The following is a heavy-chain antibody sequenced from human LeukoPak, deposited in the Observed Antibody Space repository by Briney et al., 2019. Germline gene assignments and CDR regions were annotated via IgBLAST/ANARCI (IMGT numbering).Heavy chain of an antibody. CDR1: GVTFGDYA. V-gene: IGHV3-9*01. CDR3: ATDLAAVTTGWLDP. CDR2: IRWNRGSI. Sequence: GGSLRLSCAASGVTFGDYAMHWVRHAPGKGLEWVSGIRWNRGSIVYADSVKGRVTISRDNAKNFLYLQINRLRPEDTALYYCATDLAAVTTGWLDPWGQGTLVTVSS. J-gene: IGHJ5*02. D-gene: IGHD4-17*01.